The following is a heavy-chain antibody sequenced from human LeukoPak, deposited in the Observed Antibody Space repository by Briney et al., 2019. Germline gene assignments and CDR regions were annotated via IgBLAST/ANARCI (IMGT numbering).Heavy chain of an antibody. CDR3: AREVVASNLEGVTNWFDR. D-gene: IGHD2-2*01. V-gene: IGHV4-30-2*01. J-gene: IGHJ5*02. Sequence: SETLSLTCSVSGGSISSSGYSWTWIRQPPGKGLEWIGYINHGGRAYYSPSLKGRLTISVDRSKNQFSLKLTSVTAADTAVYYCAREVVASNLEGVTNWFDRWGQGALVTVSP. CDR1: GGSISSSGYS. CDR2: INHGGRA.